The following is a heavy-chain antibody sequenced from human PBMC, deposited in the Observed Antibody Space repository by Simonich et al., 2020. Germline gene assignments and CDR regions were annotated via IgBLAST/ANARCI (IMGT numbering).Heavy chain of an antibody. CDR3: ARLPDY. Sequence: QVQLQESGPGLVKPSETLSLTCTVSGGSISSYYLSWIRQPPGKGLEWIGYIYYSGSTNYPPSLKSRVTISVDTSKNQFSLKLSSVTAADTAVYYCARLPDYWGQGTLVTVSS. V-gene: IGHV4-59*08. CDR2: IYYSGST. J-gene: IGHJ4*02. CDR1: GGSISSYY.